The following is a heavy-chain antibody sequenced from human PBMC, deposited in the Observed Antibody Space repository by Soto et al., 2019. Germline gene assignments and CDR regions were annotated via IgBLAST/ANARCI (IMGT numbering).Heavy chain of an antibody. D-gene: IGHD6-13*01. CDR1: GGSFSGYY. CDR2: INHSGST. CDR3: ARGKRDSRSWYFDY. J-gene: IGHJ4*02. V-gene: IGHV4-34*01. Sequence: SETLSLTCAVYGGSFSGYYWSWIRQPPGKGLEWIGEINHSGSTNYNPSLKSRVTISVDTSKNQFSLKLSSVTAADTAVYYCARGKRDSRSWYFDYWGQGTLVTVYS.